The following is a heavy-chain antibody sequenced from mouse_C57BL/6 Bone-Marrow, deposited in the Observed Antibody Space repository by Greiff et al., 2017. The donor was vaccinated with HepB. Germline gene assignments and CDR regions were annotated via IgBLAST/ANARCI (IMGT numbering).Heavy chain of an antibody. CDR2: IDPEDGET. D-gene: IGHD1-1*01. CDR3: ARSLITTVVYWYFDV. CDR1: GFNIKDYY. J-gene: IGHJ1*03. V-gene: IGHV14-2*01. Sequence: EVQLQESGAELVKPGASVKLSCTASGFNIKDYYMHWVKQRTEQGLEWIGRIDPEDGETKYAPKFQGKATITADTSSNTAYLQLSSLTSEDTAVYYCARSLITTVVYWYFDVWGTGTTVTVSS.